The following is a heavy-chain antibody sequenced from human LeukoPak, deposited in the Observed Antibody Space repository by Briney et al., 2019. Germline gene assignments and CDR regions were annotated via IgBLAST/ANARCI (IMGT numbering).Heavy chain of an antibody. D-gene: IGHD2-2*01. CDR2: ISGYNGNT. Sequence: GASVKVSCKASGYTFSSYAIAWVRQAPGQGLEWMGWISGYNGNTKYLENDGKKFQGRVTMTTDTSTRTAYLELGSLRSDGTAVYYCARVRVVPAALGANWFDPWGQGTLVTVSS. CDR1: GYTFSSYA. J-gene: IGHJ5*02. V-gene: IGHV1-18*04. CDR3: ARVRVVPAALGANWFDP.